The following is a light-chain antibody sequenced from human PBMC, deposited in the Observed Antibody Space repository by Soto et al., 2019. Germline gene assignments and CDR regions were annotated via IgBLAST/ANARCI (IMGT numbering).Light chain of an antibody. V-gene: IGLV2-14*01. CDR1: SSDIAIYNY. CDR2: QVT. J-gene: IGLJ1*01. CDR3: SSYTASSNYV. Sequence: QSALTQPASVSGSPGQSITISCTGTSSDIAIYNYVSWYQQQPGKAPTLMIYQVTNRPSGVSHRFSGSRSGNTASLTISGLQAEDADDYYCSSYTASSNYVFGTGTKLTVL.